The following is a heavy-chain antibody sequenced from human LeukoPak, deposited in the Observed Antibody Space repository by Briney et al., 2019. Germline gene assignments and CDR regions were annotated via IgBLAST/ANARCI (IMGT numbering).Heavy chain of an antibody. CDR2: IKQGGSEI. D-gene: IGHD3-10*01. J-gene: IGHJ4*02. Sequence: GGSLRLSCSASGFTFSRFWMSWVRQAPGKGLEYVALIKQGGSEIYHMDSVKGRFTISRDDATNSLYLQMNSLRVEDTALYYCARDYPGQGIDYWGQGTLVTVSS. V-gene: IGHV3-7*01. CDR3: ARDYPGQGIDY. CDR1: GFTFSRFW.